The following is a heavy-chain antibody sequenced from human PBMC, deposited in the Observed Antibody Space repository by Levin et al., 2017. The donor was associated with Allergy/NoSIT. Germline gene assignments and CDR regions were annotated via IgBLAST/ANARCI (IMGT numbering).Heavy chain of an antibody. Sequence: AASVKVSCKASGGTFSSYTISWVRQAPGQGLEWMGRIIPILGIANYAQKFQGRVTITADKSTSTAYMELSSLRSEDTAVYYCARDTNDFWSGYRTRNDYYYYYGMDVWGQGTTVTVSS. D-gene: IGHD3-3*01. CDR3: ARDTNDFWSGYRTRNDYYYYYGMDV. CDR2: IIPILGIA. V-gene: IGHV1-69*04. CDR1: GGTFSSYT. J-gene: IGHJ6*02.